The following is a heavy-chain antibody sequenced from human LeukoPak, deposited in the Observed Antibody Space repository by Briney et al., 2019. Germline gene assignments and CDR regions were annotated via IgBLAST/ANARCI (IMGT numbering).Heavy chain of an antibody. CDR3: AHSPVAGTSSAFDI. CDR2: IYWNDDK. Sequence: SGPTLVKPTQTLTLTRTFSGFSLSTSGVGVGWIRQPPGKALEWLALIYWNDDKRYSPSLKSRLTITKDTSKNQVVLTMTNMDPVDTATYYCAHSPVAGTSSAFDIWGQGTMVTVSS. CDR1: GFSLSTSGVG. J-gene: IGHJ3*02. V-gene: IGHV2-5*01. D-gene: IGHD6-19*01.